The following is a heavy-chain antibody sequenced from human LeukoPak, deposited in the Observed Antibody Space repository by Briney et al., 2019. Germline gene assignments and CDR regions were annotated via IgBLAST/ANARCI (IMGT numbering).Heavy chain of an antibody. CDR3: ARRRATRGVDAFDI. D-gene: IGHD3-16*01. V-gene: IGHV4-31*03. J-gene: IGHJ3*02. CDR2: IYYSGST. Sequence: PSETLSLTCTVSGGSISSGGYSWSWIRQHPGKGLEWIGYIYYSGSTYYNPSLKSRVTISVDTSKNQFSLKLSSVTAADSAVYYCARRRATRGVDAFDIWGQGTMVTVSS. CDR1: GGSISSGGYS.